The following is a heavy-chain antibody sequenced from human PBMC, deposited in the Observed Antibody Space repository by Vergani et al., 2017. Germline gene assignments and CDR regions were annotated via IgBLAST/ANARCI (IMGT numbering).Heavy chain of an antibody. D-gene: IGHD3-22*01. V-gene: IGHV1-3*01. CDR2: INAGNGNT. J-gene: IGHJ3*02. CDR1: GYTFTSYA. CDR3: ASGYYDSSATDAFDI. Sequence: QVQLVQSGAEVKKPGASVKVSCKASGYTFTSYAMHWVRQAPGQRLEWMGWINAGNGNTKYSQKFQGRVTITADKSTSTAYMELSSLRSEDTAVYYCASGYYDSSATDAFDIWGQGTMVTVSS.